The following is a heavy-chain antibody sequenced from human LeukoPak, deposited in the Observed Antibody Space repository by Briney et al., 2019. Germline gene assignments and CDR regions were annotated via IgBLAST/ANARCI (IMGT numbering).Heavy chain of an antibody. CDR1: GFTFSSYS. CDR3: ARGRELLDGMDV. Sequence: GGSLRLSCAASGFTFSSYSMKWVRQAPGKGLEWVSSISSSSSYIYYADSVKGRFTISRDNAKNSLYLQMNSLRAEDTAVYYCARGRELLDGMDVWGQGTTVTVSS. J-gene: IGHJ6*02. D-gene: IGHD1-26*01. CDR2: ISSSSSYI. V-gene: IGHV3-21*01.